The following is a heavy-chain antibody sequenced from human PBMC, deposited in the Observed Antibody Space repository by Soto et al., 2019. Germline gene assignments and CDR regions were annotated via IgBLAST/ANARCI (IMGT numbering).Heavy chain of an antibody. V-gene: IGHV3-33*01. CDR2: IWYDGSNK. J-gene: IGHJ6*02. CDR3: ARGLTQLVRYYYYGMDV. D-gene: IGHD6-6*01. CDR1: GFTFSSYG. Sequence: GGSLRLSCAASGFTFSSYGMHWVRQAPGKGLEWVAVIWYDGSNKYYADSVKGRFTISRDNSKNTLYLQMNSLRAEDTAVYYCARGLTQLVRYYYYGMDVWGQGTTATVSS.